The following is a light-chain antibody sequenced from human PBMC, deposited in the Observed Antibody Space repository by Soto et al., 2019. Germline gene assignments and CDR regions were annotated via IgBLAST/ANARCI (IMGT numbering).Light chain of an antibody. Sequence: EIVLTQSPGTLSLSPGERVTLSCRASQSVNSNYLAWYQQKPGQPPRLLIYDTFTRAAGIPDRFSGSGSGADFTLTSRRLEPEDFAVFYCQQYGSSPFTFGPGTNVHVK. J-gene: IGKJ3*01. CDR2: DTF. CDR3: QQYGSSPFT. CDR1: QSVNSNY. V-gene: IGKV3-20*01.